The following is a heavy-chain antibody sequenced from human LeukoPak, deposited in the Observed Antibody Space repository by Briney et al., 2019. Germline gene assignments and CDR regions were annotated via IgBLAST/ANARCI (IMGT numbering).Heavy chain of an antibody. CDR2: INHSGST. CDR1: GGSFSGYY. V-gene: IGHV4-34*01. CDR3: ARSAFVVVPAAPFDY. Sequence: PSETLSLTCAVYGGSFSGYYWSWIRQPPGKGLEWIGEINHSGSTNYNPSLKSRVTISVDTSKNQFSLKLSSVPAADTAVYYCARSAFVVVPAAPFDYWGQGTLVTISS. J-gene: IGHJ4*02. D-gene: IGHD2-2*01.